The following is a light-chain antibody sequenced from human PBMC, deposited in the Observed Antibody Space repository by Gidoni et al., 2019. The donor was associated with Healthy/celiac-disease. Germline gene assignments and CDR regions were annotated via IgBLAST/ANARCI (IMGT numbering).Light chain of an antibody. V-gene: IGKV1-39*01. CDR2: AAS. Sequence: DIQMTQSPSSLSASVGDRVTITCRASQSISSYLNWYQKKLGKAPKLLIYAASSLQSGVPSRFSGSGSWTYFTLTISSLQPEDFATYYCQQSYSSPPITFGQGTRLDIK. CDR1: QSISSY. J-gene: IGKJ5*01. CDR3: QQSYSSPPIT.